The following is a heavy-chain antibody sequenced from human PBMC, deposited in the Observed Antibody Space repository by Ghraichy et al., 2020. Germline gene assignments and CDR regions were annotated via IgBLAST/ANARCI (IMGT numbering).Heavy chain of an antibody. CDR2: IYSGGVT. V-gene: IGHV3-53*01. Sequence: GGSLRLSCTASGFTVSTNYMTWVRQAPRKGLEWVSTIYSGGVTNYADSVKGRFTISRDNSKNTVFLQVSSLRGEDTAVYYCSRPEGRSDGMDVWGQGTTVTVS. CDR3: SRPEGRSDGMDV. J-gene: IGHJ6*02. D-gene: IGHD3-3*01. CDR1: GFTVSTNY.